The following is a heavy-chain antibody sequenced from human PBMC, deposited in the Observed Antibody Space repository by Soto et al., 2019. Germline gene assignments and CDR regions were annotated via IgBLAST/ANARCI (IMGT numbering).Heavy chain of an antibody. V-gene: IGHV4-34*01. J-gene: IGHJ5*02. D-gene: IGHD2-15*01. CDR2: INHSGST. CDR3: ARSFYCSGGSCYSGWFDP. CDR1: GGSFSGYY. Sequence: SETLSLTCAVYGGSFSGYYWSWIRQPPGKGLEWIGEINHSGSTNYNPSLKSRVTISVDTSKNQFSLKLSSVTAADTAVYYCARSFYCSGGSCYSGWFDPWGQGPLVTLSS.